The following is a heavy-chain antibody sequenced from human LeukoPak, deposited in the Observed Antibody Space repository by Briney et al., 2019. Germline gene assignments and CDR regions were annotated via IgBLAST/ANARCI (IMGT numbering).Heavy chain of an antibody. CDR1: GYSFTSYW. D-gene: IGHD1-26*01. V-gene: IGHV5-51*01. Sequence: GESLKISCKGSGYSFTSYWIGWVRQMSGKGLEWMGITYPGDSDTRYSPSFQGQVTISADKSISTAYLQWSSLKASDTAMYYCARHGGSSYYYYYGMDVWGQVTTVTVSS. CDR3: ARHGGSSYYYYYGMDV. CDR2: TYPGDSDT. J-gene: IGHJ6*02.